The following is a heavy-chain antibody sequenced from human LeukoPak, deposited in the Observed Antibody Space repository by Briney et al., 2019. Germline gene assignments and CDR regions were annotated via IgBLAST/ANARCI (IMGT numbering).Heavy chain of an antibody. CDR1: GFTFSDYY. CDR2: ISRSISTI. Sequence: GGSLRLSCAASGFTFSDYYMAWIRQAPGKGLEWVSYISRSISTIHYADSVKGRFTISRDNAKNSLYLQMNSLRAEDTAVYYCARGGTGTEFTIDAFDIWGQGIMVTVSS. CDR3: ARGGTGTEFTIDAFDI. D-gene: IGHD1-1*01. V-gene: IGHV3-11*04. J-gene: IGHJ3*02.